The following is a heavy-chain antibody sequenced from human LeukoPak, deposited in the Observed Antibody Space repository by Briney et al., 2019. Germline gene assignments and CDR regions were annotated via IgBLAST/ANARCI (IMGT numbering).Heavy chain of an antibody. CDR1: GFTFSEYY. Sequence: PGGSLRLSCAASGFTFSEYYMSWIRPAPGKGMEWVSSIRSSSSYTNYADSVKGRFTISRDNAKNSLYLQMNSLRAEDTAVYYCARGYYDNSGYYFPFDFWGQGTLVTVSS. J-gene: IGHJ4*02. CDR3: ARGYYDNSGYYFPFDF. D-gene: IGHD3-22*01. CDR2: IRSSSSYT. V-gene: IGHV3-11*06.